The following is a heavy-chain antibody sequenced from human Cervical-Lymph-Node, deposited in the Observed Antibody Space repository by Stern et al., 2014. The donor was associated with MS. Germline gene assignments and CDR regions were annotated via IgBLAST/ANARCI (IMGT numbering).Heavy chain of an antibody. CDR2: LYWDDDK. V-gene: IGHV2-5*02. J-gene: IGHJ4*02. D-gene: IGHD3-16*01. CDR1: GFSLNTLGVG. Sequence: QVTLKESGPTVVKPTQTLTLTCSFSGFSLNTLGVGVGWIRQPPGKALEWLALLYWDDDKRYNPSLKSRLTITKDTFKNQVVLTLTNLDPVDTATYFCIHSVIRLGDLSSPPIYSWGQGTLVTVSS. CDR3: IHSVIRLGDLSSPPIYS.